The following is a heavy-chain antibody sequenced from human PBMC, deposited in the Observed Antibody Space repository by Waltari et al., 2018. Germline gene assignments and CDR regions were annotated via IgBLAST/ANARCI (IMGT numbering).Heavy chain of an antibody. J-gene: IGHJ4*02. V-gene: IGHV3-7*01. CDR3: ARDAMRDGDFDY. D-gene: IGHD3-3*01. CDR1: GFTFNNYW. CDR2: IKEDGSDK. Sequence: EVQLVESGGGLVQPGGSLRLSCAASGFTFNNYWMSWVRQAPGKGLEWVANIKEDGSDKHYVESVKGRFTMSRDNAKNSLYLQMNSLRAEDTAVYYCARDAMRDGDFDYWGQGALVTVSS.